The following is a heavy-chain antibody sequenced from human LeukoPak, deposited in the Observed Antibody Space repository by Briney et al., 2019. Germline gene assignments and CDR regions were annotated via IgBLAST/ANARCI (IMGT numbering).Heavy chain of an antibody. D-gene: IGHD3-10*01. J-gene: IGHJ4*02. CDR3: ATEVGYGSGSLVNY. CDR1: GYTLTELS. V-gene: IGHV1-24*01. CDR2: FDPEDGET. Sequence: ASVKVSCKVSGYTLTELSMHWVRQAPGKGLEWMGGFDPEDGETIYAQKFQGRVTMTEDTSTDTAYMELSSLRSEDTAVYYCATEVGYGSGSLVNYWGQGTLVTVSS.